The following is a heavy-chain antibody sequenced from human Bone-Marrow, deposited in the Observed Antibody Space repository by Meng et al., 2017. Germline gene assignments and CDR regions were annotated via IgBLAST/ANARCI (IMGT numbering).Heavy chain of an antibody. D-gene: IGHD5-24*01. V-gene: IGHV4-39*01. CDR1: GDSRSSSSYY. Sequence: QLQLQESGPGLVKPSETLSLTCTVSGDSRSSSSYYWGWIRQPPGKGLEWIGSIYYSGSTYYNPSLKSRITISVDTSKNQISLKLSSVTATDTAVYYCARHMEMSTIINLFDFWGQGALVTVSS. CDR3: ARHMEMSTIINLFDF. CDR2: IYYSGST. J-gene: IGHJ4*02.